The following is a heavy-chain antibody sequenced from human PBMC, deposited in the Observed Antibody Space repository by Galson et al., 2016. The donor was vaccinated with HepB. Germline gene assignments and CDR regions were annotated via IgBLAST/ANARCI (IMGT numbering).Heavy chain of an antibody. J-gene: IGHJ4*02. D-gene: IGHD3-16*01. CDR3: ATVGGSRLPIDY. CDR1: GNSINRTPYH. Sequence: SETLSLTCTVSGNSINRTPYHWGWLRQSPGKGLEWIASIYHSGTTYYNPSFESRVTISVDTSNNQFSLKVTSVTAADTAVYYCATVGGSRLPIDYWGQGTLVTVSS. V-gene: IGHV4-39*07. CDR2: IYHSGTT.